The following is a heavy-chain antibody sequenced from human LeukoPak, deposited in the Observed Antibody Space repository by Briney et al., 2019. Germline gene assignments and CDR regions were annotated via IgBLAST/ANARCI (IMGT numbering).Heavy chain of an antibody. CDR3: ARVIPIYGGWGSWFDP. CDR1: GGSISSGGYS. Sequence: SETLSLTCAVSGGSISSGGYSWSWIRQPPGKGLEWIGYIYHSGSTYYNPSLKSRVTISVDRSKNQFSLKLSSVTAADTAVYYCARVIPIYGGWGSWFDPWGQGTLVTVSS. J-gene: IGHJ5*02. D-gene: IGHD4-23*01. CDR2: IYHSGST. V-gene: IGHV4-30-2*01.